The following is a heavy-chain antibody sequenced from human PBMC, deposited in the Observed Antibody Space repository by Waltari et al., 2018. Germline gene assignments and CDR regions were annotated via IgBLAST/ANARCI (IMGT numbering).Heavy chain of an antibody. Sequence: EVQLVESGGGLIQPGGSLRLSCAASGFTVSSNYMSWVRRAPGKGLEWVPVIYCGGSQYDADSVKGRFTSSREHSKNTLYLKMNSLRAEDTAVYYCARGSETDYSNPFDYWGQGTLVTVSS. V-gene: IGHV3-53*01. J-gene: IGHJ4*02. CDR1: GFTVSSNY. CDR3: ARGSETDYSNPFDY. CDR2: IYCGGSQ. D-gene: IGHD4-4*01.